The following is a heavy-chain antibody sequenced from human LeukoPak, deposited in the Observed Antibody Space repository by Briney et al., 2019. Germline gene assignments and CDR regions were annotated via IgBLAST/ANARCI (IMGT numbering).Heavy chain of an antibody. J-gene: IGHJ4*02. CDR2: IIPIFGTA. CDR3: ARGPTLIWRYYFDY. CDR1: GGTFSSYA. V-gene: IGHV1-69*05. D-gene: IGHD2-21*01. Sequence: GASVKVSCKASGGTFSSYAISWVRQAPGQGLEWMGGIIPIFGTANYAQKFQGRVTITTDESTSTAYMELSGLRSEDTAVYYCARGPTLIWRYYFDYWGQGTLVTVSS.